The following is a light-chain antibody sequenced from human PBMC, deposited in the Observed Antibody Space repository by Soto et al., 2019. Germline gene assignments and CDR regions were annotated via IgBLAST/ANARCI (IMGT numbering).Light chain of an antibody. CDR2: EGS. CDR1: SSDVGSYNL. V-gene: IGLV2-23*01. Sequence: QPVLTQPASVSGSPGQSITISCTGSSSDVGSYNLVSWHQQYPGKAPKLMIYEGSKRPSGVSNRFSGSKSGNTASLTISGLQAEDEADYYRCSYAGRSTVVFGGGTKLTVL. CDR3: CSYAGRSTVV. J-gene: IGLJ3*02.